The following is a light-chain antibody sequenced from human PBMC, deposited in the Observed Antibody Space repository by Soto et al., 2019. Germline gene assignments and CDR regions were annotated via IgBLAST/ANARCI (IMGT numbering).Light chain of an antibody. J-gene: IGKJ5*01. CDR2: AAS. V-gene: IGKV3-15*01. CDR3: QQYGFSPIS. CDR1: QGVGSN. Sequence: EIVMTQSPGTLSVSPGERATLSCRASQGVGSNLAWYQQRPGQAPRLLIYAASTRATDIPARFTGRGSGTEFTLTISRLEPEDFAVYSCQQYGFSPISFGQGTRLELK.